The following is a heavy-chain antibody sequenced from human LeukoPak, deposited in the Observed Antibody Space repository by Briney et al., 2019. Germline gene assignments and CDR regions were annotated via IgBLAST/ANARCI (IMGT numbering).Heavy chain of an antibody. CDR2: ISSSGSTI. CDR1: GFTFTSYA. D-gene: IGHD3-10*01. CDR3: ARDHGPLHTYYYGSGSYYADY. J-gene: IGHJ4*02. Sequence: GGSLRLSCAASGFTFTSYAMSWVRQAPGKGLEWVSYISSSGSTIYYADSVKGRFTISRDNAKNSLYLQMNSLRAEDTAVYYCARDHGPLHTYYYGSGSYYADYWGQGTLVTVSS. V-gene: IGHV3-48*04.